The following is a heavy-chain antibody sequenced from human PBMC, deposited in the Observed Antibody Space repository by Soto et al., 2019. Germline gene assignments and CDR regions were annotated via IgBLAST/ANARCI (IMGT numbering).Heavy chain of an antibody. CDR1: GFTFSDYY. Sequence: GGSLRLSCAASGFTFSDYYMSWIRQAPGKGLGWVSYISSSGSTIYYADSVKGRFTISRDNAKNSLYLQMNSLRAEDTAVYYCARVPQQLRYFDWLFLDYWGQGTLVTVSS. J-gene: IGHJ4*02. CDR2: ISSSGSTI. D-gene: IGHD3-9*01. V-gene: IGHV3-11*01. CDR3: ARVPQQLRYFDWLFLDY.